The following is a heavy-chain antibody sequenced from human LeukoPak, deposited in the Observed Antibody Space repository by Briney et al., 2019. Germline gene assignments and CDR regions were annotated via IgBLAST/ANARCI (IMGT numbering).Heavy chain of an antibody. V-gene: IGHV3-48*03. J-gene: IGHJ4*02. Sequence: GGSLRLSCAASGFTFDSYEMNWVRQAPGKGLEWISYIYSSGSVTYYAQSVKGRFTISRDKAKNSLYLQMNSVRAEDTAVYYCARDRVGVGVTSDYWGPGTLVTVSS. CDR3: ARDRVGVGVTSDY. D-gene: IGHD1-26*01. CDR1: GFTFDSYE. CDR2: IYSSGSVT.